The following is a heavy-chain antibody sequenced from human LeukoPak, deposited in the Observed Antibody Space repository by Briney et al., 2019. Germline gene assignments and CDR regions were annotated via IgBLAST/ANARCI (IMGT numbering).Heavy chain of an antibody. V-gene: IGHV4-39*02. J-gene: IGHJ6*02. Sequence: PSVTLSLTCTVSGGSISSSSYYWGWIRQPPGKGLEWIGSIYYSGSTYYNPSLKSRVTISVDTSKNQFSLKLSSVTAADTAVYYCARDKIAVVVAATPRQAERYYYYGMDVWGQGTTVTVSS. CDR2: IYYSGST. D-gene: IGHD2-15*01. CDR3: ARDKIAVVVAATPRQAERYYYYGMDV. CDR1: GGSISSSSYY.